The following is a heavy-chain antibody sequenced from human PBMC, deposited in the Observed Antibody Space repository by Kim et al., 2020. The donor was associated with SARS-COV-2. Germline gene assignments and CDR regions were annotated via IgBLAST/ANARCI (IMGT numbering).Heavy chain of an antibody. D-gene: IGHD3-10*01. J-gene: IGHJ5*02. V-gene: IGHV3-21*01. CDR3: ARDFGDYDRVS. CDR2: ISSGGSYI. Sequence: GGSLRLSCAASGFTFSRYSMNLVRQAPGKGLEWVSSISSGGSYIYYADSVKGRFTISRDNAKNSLYLQMDSLRAEDTAVYYCARDFGDYDRVSWGQGTLVTVSS. CDR1: GFTFSRYS.